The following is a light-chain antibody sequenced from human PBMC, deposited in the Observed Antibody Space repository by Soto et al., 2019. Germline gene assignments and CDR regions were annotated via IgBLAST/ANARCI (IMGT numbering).Light chain of an antibody. CDR1: QSVSNY. CDR3: HQYGRSPRT. Sequence: EIVLTQSPGTLSLSPGERATLSCRASQSVSNYLAWYQRKPGQAPRLLIYGASSRATGIPDRFSGSGSGTDFTLTISRLEPEGFAVYYCHQYGRSPRTFGQGTEV. J-gene: IGKJ1*01. V-gene: IGKV3-20*01. CDR2: GAS.